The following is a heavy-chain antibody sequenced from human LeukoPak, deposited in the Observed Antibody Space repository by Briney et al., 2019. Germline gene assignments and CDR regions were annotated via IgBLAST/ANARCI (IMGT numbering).Heavy chain of an antibody. CDR1: GFTFSSYS. D-gene: IGHD5-18*01. CDR2: ISSSSSYI. V-gene: IGHV3-21*01. Sequence: PGGSLRLSCAASGFTFSSYSMNWVRQAPGKGLEWVSSISSSSSYIYYADSVKGRFTISRGNAKNSLYLQMNSLRAEDTAVYYCARGVDTAMVPFDYWGQGTLVTVSS. CDR3: ARGVDTAMVPFDY. J-gene: IGHJ4*02.